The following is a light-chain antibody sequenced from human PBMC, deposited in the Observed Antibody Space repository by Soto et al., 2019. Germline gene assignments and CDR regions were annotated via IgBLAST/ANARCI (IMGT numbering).Light chain of an antibody. CDR1: QSVGTY. CDR3: QQYNSYSPLT. J-gene: IGKJ4*01. Sequence: DIQMTQSPSTLSASVGDSVTITCRASQSVGTYLAWYQQKSGKAPNLLIYDASSSPSGVLSRFAGSGSGTEFTLTINSLQPDDFATYYCQQYNSYSPLTFGGGTKVEIK. V-gene: IGKV1-5*01. CDR2: DAS.